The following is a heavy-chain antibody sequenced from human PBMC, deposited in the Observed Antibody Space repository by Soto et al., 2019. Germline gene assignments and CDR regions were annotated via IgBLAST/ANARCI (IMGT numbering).Heavy chain of an antibody. CDR3: ARVRGYSYGWTFDY. V-gene: IGHV4-61*01. CDR2: IYYSGST. Sequence: QVQLQESGPGLVKPSETLSLTCTVSGGSVSSGSYYWSWIRQPPGKGLEWIGYIYYSGSTNYNPSLKSRVTISVDTSKTQFSLKLSSVTAADTAVYYCARVRGYSYGWTFDYWGQGTLVTVSS. CDR1: GGSVSSGSYY. J-gene: IGHJ4*02. D-gene: IGHD5-18*01.